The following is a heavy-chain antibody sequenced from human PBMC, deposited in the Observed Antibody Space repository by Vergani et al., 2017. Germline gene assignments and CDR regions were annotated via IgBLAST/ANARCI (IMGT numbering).Heavy chain of an antibody. CDR1: GFAFDRYW. V-gene: IGHV3-74*01. CDR3: LTGTTEPY. D-gene: IGHD4-17*01. Sequence: EEQLVESGGGLVQPGGSLRLSCAASGFAFDRYWLHWVRQTPEKGLVWVSRISPDGDITLNADSVKGRFTIARDNARTTLYLQMTNLRAEDTDVYYCLTGTTEPYWGQGTLVTVSS. CDR2: ISPDGDIT. J-gene: IGHJ4*02.